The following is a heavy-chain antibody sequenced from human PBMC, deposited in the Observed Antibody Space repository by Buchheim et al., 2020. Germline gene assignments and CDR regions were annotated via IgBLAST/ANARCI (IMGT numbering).Heavy chain of an antibody. CDR2: ISSSSSYI. J-gene: IGHJ4*02. V-gene: IGHV3-21*04. CDR3: ARDQVVSGRYYDFWSGYYQRYYFDY. Sequence: EVQLVESGGGLVKPGGSLRLSCAASGFTFSSYSMNWVRQAPGKGLEWVSSISSSSSYIYYADSVKGRFTISRDNAKNSLYLQMNSLRAEDTAVYYCARDQVVSGRYYDFWSGYYQRYYFDYWGQGTL. D-gene: IGHD3-3*01. CDR1: GFTFSSYS.